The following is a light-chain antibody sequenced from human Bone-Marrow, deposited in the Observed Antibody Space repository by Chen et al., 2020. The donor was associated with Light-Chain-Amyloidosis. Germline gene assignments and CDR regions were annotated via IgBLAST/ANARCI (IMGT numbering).Light chain of an antibody. CDR1: DLPTKY. Sequence: SYELTQPPSVSVSPGQTARITCSGDDLPTKYAYWYQQKPGQAPLLVIHRDTERPSGISERFSGPSSGTTATLTISGVQAEDEADYHCQSADSSGTYEVIFGGGTKLTVL. CDR3: QSADSSGTYEVI. CDR2: RDT. V-gene: IGLV3-25*03. J-gene: IGLJ2*01.